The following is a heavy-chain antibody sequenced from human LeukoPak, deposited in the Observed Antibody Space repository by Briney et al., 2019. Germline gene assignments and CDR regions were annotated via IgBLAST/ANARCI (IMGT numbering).Heavy chain of an antibody. CDR3: ARGRGYYDSSGYFRFDP. D-gene: IGHD3-22*01. CDR2: MNPNSGNT. Sequence: ASVKVSCKASGYTFTSYDINWVRQATGQGLEWMGWMNPNSGNTGYAQKFQGRVTMTRNTSISTACMELSSLRSEDTAVYYCARGRGYYDSSGYFRFDPWGQGTLVTVSS. CDR1: GYTFTSYD. J-gene: IGHJ5*02. V-gene: IGHV1-8*01.